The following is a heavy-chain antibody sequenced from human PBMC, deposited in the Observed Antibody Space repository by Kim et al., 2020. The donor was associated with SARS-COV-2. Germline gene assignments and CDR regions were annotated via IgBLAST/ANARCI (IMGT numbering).Heavy chain of an antibody. D-gene: IGHD2-21*01. CDR2: IYPGDSDT. J-gene: IGHJ3*02. Sequence: GESLKISCKDSGYSFSSSWIGWVRQMPGKGLEWMGIIYPGDSDTRYSPSFQGQVTISADKSISTAYLQWSSLKASDTAMYYCARRPGDGYNLADAFHIWGQGTMVTVSS. V-gene: IGHV5-51*01. CDR1: GYSFSSSW. CDR3: ARRPGDGYNLADAFHI.